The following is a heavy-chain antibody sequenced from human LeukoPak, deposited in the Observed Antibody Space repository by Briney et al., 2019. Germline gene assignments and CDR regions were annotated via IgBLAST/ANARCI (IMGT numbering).Heavy chain of an antibody. V-gene: IGHV1-69*13. Sequence: ASVKVSCKASGGTFSSYAISWVRQAPGQGLEWMGGIIPIFGTANYAQKFQGRVTITADESTSTAYVELSSLRSEDTAVYYCARAMVRGVPTLYYYYGMDVWGQGTTVTVSS. CDR2: IIPIFGTA. D-gene: IGHD3-10*01. CDR1: GGTFSSYA. J-gene: IGHJ6*02. CDR3: ARAMVRGVPTLYYYYGMDV.